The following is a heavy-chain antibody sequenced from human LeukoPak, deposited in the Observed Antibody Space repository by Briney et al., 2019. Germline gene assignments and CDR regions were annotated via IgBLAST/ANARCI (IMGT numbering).Heavy chain of an antibody. D-gene: IGHD6-13*01. V-gene: IGHV4-38-2*02. CDR2: IYHSGRT. CDR3: ARLLSPIAAAGTGINY. CDR1: GYSISSGYF. J-gene: IGHJ4*02. Sequence: PSETLSLTCTVSGYSISSGYFWGWIRRPPGKGLEWIGNIYHSGRTYYNPSLKSRVTISVDTSKNQFSLKLSSVTAADTAVYYCARLLSPIAAAGTGINYWGQGTLVTVSS.